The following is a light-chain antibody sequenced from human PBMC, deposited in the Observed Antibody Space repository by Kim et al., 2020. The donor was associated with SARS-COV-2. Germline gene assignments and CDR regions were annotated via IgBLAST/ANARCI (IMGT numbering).Light chain of an antibody. Sequence: QAGLTQPPSVSKGLRQTATLTCTGNSNNVGNQGAAWLQQHQGHPPKLLSYRNNNRPSGISERLSASRSGNTASLTITGLQPEDEAVYYCSAWDNSLSAWVFGGGTQLTVL. V-gene: IGLV10-54*01. CDR2: RNN. CDR1: SNNVGNQG. CDR3: SAWDNSLSAWV. J-gene: IGLJ3*02.